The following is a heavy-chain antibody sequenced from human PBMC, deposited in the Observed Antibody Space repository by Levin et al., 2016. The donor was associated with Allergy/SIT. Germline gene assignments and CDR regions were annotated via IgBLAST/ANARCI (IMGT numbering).Heavy chain of an antibody. CDR3: ARDTAHLRYFDWSPYGMDV. V-gene: IGHV4-59*01. CDR2: IYYSGST. D-gene: IGHD3-9*01. Sequence: RQAPGKGLEWIGYIYYSGSTNYNPSLKSRVTISVDTSKNQFSLKLSSVTAADTAVYYCARDTAHLRYFDWSPYGMDVWGQGTTVTVSS. J-gene: IGHJ6*02.